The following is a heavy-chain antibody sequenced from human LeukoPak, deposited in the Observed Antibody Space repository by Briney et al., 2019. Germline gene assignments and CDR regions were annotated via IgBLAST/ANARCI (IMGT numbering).Heavy chain of an antibody. J-gene: IGHJ4*02. D-gene: IGHD3-16*02. CDR3: TATGYDYVWGSYRFDY. V-gene: IGHV3-15*01. CDR2: IKSKTDGGTT. CDR1: GFTFSNAW. Sequence: GGSLRLSCAASGFTFSNAWMSWVRQAPGKGLEWVGRIKSKTDGGTTDYAAPVKGRFTIPRDDSKNTLYLQMNSLKTEDTAVYYCTATGYDYVWGSYRFDYWGQGTLVTVSS.